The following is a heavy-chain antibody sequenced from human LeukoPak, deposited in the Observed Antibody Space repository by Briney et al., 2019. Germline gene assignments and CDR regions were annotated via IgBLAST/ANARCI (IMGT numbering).Heavy chain of an antibody. CDR3: AQGNYYGSGSYRYYFDY. V-gene: IGHV2-70*04. Sequence: SGPALVKPTQTLTLTCTFSGFSLSTSGMRVSWIRQPPVKALEWLALIDWDDDKFYSTSLKTRLTISKDTSKNQVVLTMTNMDPVDTATYYCAQGNYYGSGSYRYYFDYWGQGTLVTVSS. J-gene: IGHJ4*02. D-gene: IGHD3-10*01. CDR2: IDWDDDK. CDR1: GFSLSTSGMR.